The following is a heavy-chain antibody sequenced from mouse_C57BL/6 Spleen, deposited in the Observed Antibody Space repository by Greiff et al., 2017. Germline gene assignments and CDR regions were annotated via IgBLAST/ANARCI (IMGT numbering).Heavy chain of an antibody. J-gene: IGHJ2*01. D-gene: IGHD2-1*01. V-gene: IGHV1-64*01. CDR1: GYTFTSYW. Sequence: QVQLQQPGAELVKPGASVTLSCKASGYTFTSYWMHWVKQRPGQGLEWIGMIHPNSGSTNYNAKFKSKATLTVDKSSSTAYMQLSSLTSEDSAVYYCARNGNYDDYFDVWGQGTTLTVSS. CDR2: IHPNSGST. CDR3: ARNGNYDDYFDV.